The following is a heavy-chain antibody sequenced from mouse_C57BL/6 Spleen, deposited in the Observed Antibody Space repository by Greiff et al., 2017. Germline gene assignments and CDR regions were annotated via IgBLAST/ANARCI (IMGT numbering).Heavy chain of an antibody. CDR1: GFTFSSYT. CDR3: ARHSPLDRWGAMDY. V-gene: IGHV5-9*01. J-gene: IGHJ4*01. Sequence: EVQVVESGGGLVKPGGSLKLSCAASGFTFSSYTMSWVRQTPEKRLEWVATISGGGGNTYYPDSVKGRFTISRDNAKNTLYLQMSSLRSEDTALYYCARHSPLDRWGAMDYWGQGTSVTVSS. D-gene: IGHD3-2*01. CDR2: ISGGGGNT.